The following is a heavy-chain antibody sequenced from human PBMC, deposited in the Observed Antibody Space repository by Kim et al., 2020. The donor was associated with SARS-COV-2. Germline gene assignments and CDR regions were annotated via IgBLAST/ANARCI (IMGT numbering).Heavy chain of an antibody. CDR2: IKQDGNEK. J-gene: IGHJ3*01. D-gene: IGHD3-10*01. V-gene: IGHV3-7*01. Sequence: GGSLRLSCVASGFTFNNFWMNWVRQAPGKGLEWVANIKQDGNEKNYVDSVKGRFSISRDNVQNSLFLEMNSLRAEDTAVYYCARKDYGSGTDDAFDVWGQGTLVSVSS. CDR3: ARKDYGSGTDDAFDV. CDR1: GFTFNNFW.